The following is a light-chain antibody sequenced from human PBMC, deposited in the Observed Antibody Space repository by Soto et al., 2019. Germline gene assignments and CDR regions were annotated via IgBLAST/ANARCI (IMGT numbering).Light chain of an antibody. Sequence: DIQMTQSPSSLSASVGDRVTITCRASQGISNYLAWFQQKPGKAHKSLIYGAYSLHSGVQSRFSGSGSETHFTLTISSLQRDDFATYYSKHYDGYPQTVGQGTRLENK. CDR1: QGISNY. J-gene: IGKJ5*01. CDR2: GAY. CDR3: KHYDGYPQT. V-gene: IGKV1-16*01.